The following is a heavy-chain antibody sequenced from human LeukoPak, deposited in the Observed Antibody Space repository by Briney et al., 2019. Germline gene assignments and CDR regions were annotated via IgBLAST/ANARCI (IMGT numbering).Heavy chain of an antibody. CDR3: ARRRGDFWSDYYAFDY. Sequence: SETLSLTCTDSGGSINSYYWSWIRQPPGKGLEWIGYIYYSGSTNYNPSLTSRVTISLDTSKNQFSLKLSSVTAADTAVYYCARRRGDFWSDYYAFDYWGQGTLVTISS. D-gene: IGHD3-3*01. J-gene: IGHJ4*02. CDR1: GGSINSYY. V-gene: IGHV4-59*08. CDR2: IYYSGST.